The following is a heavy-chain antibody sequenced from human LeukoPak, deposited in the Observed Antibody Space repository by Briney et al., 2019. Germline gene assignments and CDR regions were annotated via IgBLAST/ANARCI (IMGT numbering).Heavy chain of an antibody. J-gene: IGHJ4*02. CDR2: INHSRST. Sequence: SETLSLTCAVYGGSFSGYYWSWIRQPPGKGLEWIGEINHSRSTNYNPSLKSRVTISVDTSKNQFSLKLSSVTAADTAVYYCARGVADSSGYYIKFDYWGQGTLVTVSS. D-gene: IGHD3-22*01. V-gene: IGHV4-34*01. CDR3: ARGVADSSGYYIKFDY. CDR1: GGSFSGYY.